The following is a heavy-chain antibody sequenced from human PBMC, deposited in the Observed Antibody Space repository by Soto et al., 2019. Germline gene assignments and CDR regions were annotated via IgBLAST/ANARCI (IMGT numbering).Heavy chain of an antibody. V-gene: IGHV3-30*18. Sequence: SLRLSCAASGFTFSSYGVHWVRQAPGNCLYWLAVISYDGSNKYYADSVKGRFTISRDNSKNTLYLQMNSLRAEDTAVYYCAKDQNYGSGSYLFGYYYYGMDVWGQGTTVTVSS. CDR2: ISYDGSNK. CDR3: AKDQNYGSGSYLFGYYYYGMDV. D-gene: IGHD3-10*01. CDR1: GFTFSSYG. J-gene: IGHJ6*02.